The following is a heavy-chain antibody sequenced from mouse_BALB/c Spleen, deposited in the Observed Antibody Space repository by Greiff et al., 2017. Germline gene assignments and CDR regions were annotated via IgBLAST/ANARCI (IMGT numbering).Heavy chain of an antibody. D-gene: IGHD2-1*01. J-gene: IGHJ4*01. Sequence: VQLKESGTVLARPGASVKMSCKASGYTFTSYWMHWVKQRPGQGLEWIGAIYPGNSDTSYNQKFKGKAKLTAVTSTSTAYMELSSLTNEDSAVYYCTREDGNYRYYAMDYWGQGTSVTVSS. CDR2: IYPGNSDT. CDR3: TREDGNYRYYAMDY. V-gene: IGHV1-5*01. CDR1: GYTFTSYW.